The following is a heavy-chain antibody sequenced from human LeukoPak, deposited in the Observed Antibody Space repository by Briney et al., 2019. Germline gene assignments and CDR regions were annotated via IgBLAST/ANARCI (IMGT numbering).Heavy chain of an antibody. CDR3: AKDLYSNYGPADY. Sequence: GGSLRLSCAASGFTFSSYAMSWVRQAPGKGLEWVSTINGGGVNTHYADSVGGRFTISRDNSKNTLFLQMNSLRDEDTAVYYCAKDLYSNYGPADYWGQGNLVTVSS. CDR1: GFTFSSYA. CDR2: INGGGVNT. V-gene: IGHV3-23*01. D-gene: IGHD4-11*01. J-gene: IGHJ4*02.